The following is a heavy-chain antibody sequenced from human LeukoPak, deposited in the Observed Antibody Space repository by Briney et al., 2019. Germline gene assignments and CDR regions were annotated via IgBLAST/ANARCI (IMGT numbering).Heavy chain of an antibody. CDR2: ISSSSSTI. CDR3: ARSNYHEYYDYHMDV. CDR1: GFTFNNYA. J-gene: IGHJ6*03. Sequence: GGSLRLSCAGSGFTFNNYAMTWVRQAPGKGLEWVSYISSSSSTIHYADSVKGRFTISRDSAKNSLYLQMSSLSAEDTAVYYCARSNYHEYYDYHMDVWGKGTTVTVSS. V-gene: IGHV3-48*01. D-gene: IGHD6-6*01.